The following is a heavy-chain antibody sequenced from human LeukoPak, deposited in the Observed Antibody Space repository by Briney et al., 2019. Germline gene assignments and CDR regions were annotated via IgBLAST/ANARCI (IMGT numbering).Heavy chain of an antibody. D-gene: IGHD3-10*01. V-gene: IGHV3-74*01. CDR3: ARDLDGSGDYHWFDP. Sequence: GGSLRLSCAASGFTFSSYWMHWVHQAPGKGLVWDSRINGDGSGTTYADSVKGRFTISRDNAKNTLYLQMNSLRAEDTAVYYCARDLDGSGDYHWFDPWGQGTLVTVSS. CDR2: INGDGSGT. CDR1: GFTFSSYW. J-gene: IGHJ5*02.